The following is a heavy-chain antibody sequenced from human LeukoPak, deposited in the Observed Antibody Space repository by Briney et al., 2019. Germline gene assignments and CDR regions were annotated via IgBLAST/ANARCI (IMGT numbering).Heavy chain of an antibody. V-gene: IGHV3-21*01. J-gene: IGHJ4*02. CDR1: GFTFGSYS. CDR3: LKGGGYYYDSSGFFDY. Sequence: GGSLRLSCAASGFTFGSYSMNWVRQAPGKGLEWVSSISSSSSYIYYADSVKGRFTISRDNAKNSLYLQMNSLRAEDTAVYYCLKGGGYYYDSSGFFDYWGQGTLVTVSS. CDR2: ISSSSSYI. D-gene: IGHD3-22*01.